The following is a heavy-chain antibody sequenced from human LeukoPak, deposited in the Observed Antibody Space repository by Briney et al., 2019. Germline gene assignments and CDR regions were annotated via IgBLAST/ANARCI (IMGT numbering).Heavy chain of an antibody. J-gene: IGHJ6*03. CDR1: GFTFSSYG. D-gene: IGHD3-3*01. V-gene: IGHV3-30*02. CDR3: AKDQYYDFWSGYQRDYYYYYMDG. CDR2: IRFDGSNE. Sequence: GGSLRLSCAASGFTFSSYGMHWVRQAPGKGLEWVTFIRFDGSNEYYADSVKGRFTISRDNSSNTLYLQMNSLRPEDTAVYYCAKDQYYDFWSGYQRDYYYYYMDGWGKGTTVTVSS.